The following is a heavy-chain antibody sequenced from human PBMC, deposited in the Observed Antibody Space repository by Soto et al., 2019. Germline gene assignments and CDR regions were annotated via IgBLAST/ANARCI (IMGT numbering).Heavy chain of an antibody. CDR1: GGSLSTYL. V-gene: IGHV4-59*01. J-gene: IGHJ5*02. CDR2: VYYNGRA. CDR3: ARSFFP. Sequence: QVQLEESGPGLVKPSETLSLTCVVSGGSLSTYLWSWIRQPPGKGLEWIGAVYYNGRASYNPSLKSRVTISADTSKNHLSLTLRSTTAADTAVYYCARSFFPWGRGTLVTVSS.